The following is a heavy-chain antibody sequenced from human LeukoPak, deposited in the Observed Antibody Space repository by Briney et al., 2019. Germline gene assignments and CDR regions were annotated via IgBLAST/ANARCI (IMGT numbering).Heavy chain of an antibody. CDR3: ARDVRYNWNGPPGY. CDR2: IIPIFGTA. D-gene: IGHD1-20*01. J-gene: IGHJ4*02. Sequence: SVKVSCKASGGTFSSYAISWVRQAPGQGLEWMGGIIPIFGTANYAQKFQGRVTITADKSTSTAYMELSSLRSEDTAVYYCARDVRYNWNGPPGYWGQGTLVTVSS. V-gene: IGHV1-69*06. CDR1: GGTFSSYA.